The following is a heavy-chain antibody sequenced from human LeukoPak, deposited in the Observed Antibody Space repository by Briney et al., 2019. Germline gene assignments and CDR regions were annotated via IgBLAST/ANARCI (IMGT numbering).Heavy chain of an antibody. Sequence: GGSLRLSCAASGFTFSGFYMTWIRQAPGKGLEWVSYISSSGSIIYYTDTVKGRFTISRDNAKNSLSLQMNSLRAEDTAVYYCARFMIREVTADNWFDPWGQGTLVTVSS. V-gene: IGHV3-11*01. D-gene: IGHD3-10*01. J-gene: IGHJ5*02. CDR2: ISSSGSII. CDR3: ARFMIREVTADNWFDP. CDR1: GFTFSGFY.